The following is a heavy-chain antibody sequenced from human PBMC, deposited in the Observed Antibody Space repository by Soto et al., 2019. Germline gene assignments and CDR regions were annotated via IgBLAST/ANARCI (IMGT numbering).Heavy chain of an antibody. Sequence: QVQLQESGPGLVKPSETLSLTCTVSGASISAYAWSWIRQPAGKGLEWIGRLYSSGNTNYNPSFKRRLTMSADTSNNQFSLKLSSVTAADTAVYYCARGPYSSGWYVVDYWGQGTLVTVSS. J-gene: IGHJ4*02. CDR3: ARGPYSSGWYVVDY. CDR2: LYSSGNT. V-gene: IGHV4-4*07. D-gene: IGHD6-19*01. CDR1: GASISAYA.